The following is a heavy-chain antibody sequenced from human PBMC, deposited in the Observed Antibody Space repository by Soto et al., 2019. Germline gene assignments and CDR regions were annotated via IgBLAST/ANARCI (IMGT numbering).Heavy chain of an antibody. Sequence: QVQLVQSGAEVKKPGSSVKVSCQASGGTFSNFLISWVRQAPGQGLEWMGGIVTFFGSPNYAHNFQGRVSITADKFTNTTYMELSSLRSEDTAVYYCAKEGGASDFVEVPSSTGLDVWGQGTTVTVSS. D-gene: IGHD2-2*01. CDR2: IVTFFGSP. V-gene: IGHV1-69*06. J-gene: IGHJ6*02. CDR3: AKEGGASDFVEVPSSTGLDV. CDR1: GGTFSNFL.